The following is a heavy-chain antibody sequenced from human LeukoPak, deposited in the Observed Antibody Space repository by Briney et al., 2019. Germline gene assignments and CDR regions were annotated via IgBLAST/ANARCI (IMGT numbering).Heavy chain of an antibody. V-gene: IGHV1-69*13. CDR3: ARVVNSGSYHGFDY. CDR2: IIPIFGTA. J-gene: IGHJ4*02. Sequence: SVKVSCKASGGTFSSYAISWVRQAPGQGLEWMGGIIPIFGTANYAQKFQGRVTITADESTSTAYMELSSLRSEDTAVYYCARVVNSGSYHGFDYWGQGTLVAVSS. D-gene: IGHD1-26*01. CDR1: GGTFSSYA.